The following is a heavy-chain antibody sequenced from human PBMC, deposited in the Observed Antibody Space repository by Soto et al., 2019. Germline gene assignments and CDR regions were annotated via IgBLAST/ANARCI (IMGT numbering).Heavy chain of an antibody. J-gene: IGHJ4*02. V-gene: IGHV5-10-1*03. CDR1: GYRFINYW. Sequence: EVQLVQSGAEVTQHGASLRLSWQGAGYRFINYWISWVRQMPGKGLEWVGSIDPSDSYTVYIPSFQGHVTISNDTAINTAFLEWRSLQASDTAMYYCVRHGNGTQFYFDFWRLGNLVPVSS. CDR2: IDPSDSYT. CDR3: VRHGNGTQFYFDF. D-gene: IGHD1-1*01.